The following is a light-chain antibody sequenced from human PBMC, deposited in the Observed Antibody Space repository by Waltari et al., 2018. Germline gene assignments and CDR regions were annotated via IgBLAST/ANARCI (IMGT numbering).Light chain of an antibody. CDR2: KAS. CDR3: QQYNSYSRYT. CDR1: QSISSW. V-gene: IGKV1-5*03. Sequence: DIQMTQSPSTLSASVGYRVTIPCRASQSISSWLAWYQQKPGKAPKLLIYKASSLESGVPSRFSGSGSGTEFTLTISSLQPDDFATYYCQQYNSYSRYTFGQGTKLEIK. J-gene: IGKJ2*01.